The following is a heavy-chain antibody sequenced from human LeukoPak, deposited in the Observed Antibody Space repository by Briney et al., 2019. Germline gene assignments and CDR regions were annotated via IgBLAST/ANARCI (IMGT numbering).Heavy chain of an antibody. CDR2: MNPNSGNT. J-gene: IGHJ4*02. D-gene: IGHD2-2*02. CDR3: ARSLKDGGSSTSCYTGRLCDY. V-gene: IGHV1-8*03. CDR1: GYTFTSYD. Sequence: GASVKVSCKASGYTFTSYDINWVRQATGQGLEWMGWMNPNSGNTGYAQKFQGRVTITRNTSISTAYMELSSLRSEDTAVYYCARSLKDGGSSTSCYTGRLCDYWGQGTLVTVSS.